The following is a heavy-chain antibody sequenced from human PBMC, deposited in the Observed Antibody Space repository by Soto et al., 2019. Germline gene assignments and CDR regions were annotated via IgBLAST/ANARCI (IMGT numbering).Heavy chain of an antibody. CDR3: ASDNLPGANYYYGMGV. J-gene: IGHJ6*02. D-gene: IGHD3-10*01. CDR1: GGTFSSYA. V-gene: IGHV1-69*06. CDR2: IIPIFGTA. Sequence: QVQLVQSGAEVKKPGSSVKVSCKASGGTFSSYAISWVRQAPGQGLEWMGGIIPIFGTANYAQKFQGRVTITADKSTSTAYMELSSLRSEDTAVYYCASDNLPGANYYYGMGVWGQGTTVTVSS.